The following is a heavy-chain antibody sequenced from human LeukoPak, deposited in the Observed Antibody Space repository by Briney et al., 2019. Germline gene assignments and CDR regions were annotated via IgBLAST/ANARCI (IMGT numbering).Heavy chain of an antibody. J-gene: IGHJ2*01. V-gene: IGHV4-39*01. CDR2: IYYSGST. D-gene: IGHD6-13*01. CDR1: GGSISSSSYY. Sequence: SETLSLTCTVSGGSISSSSYYWGWIRQPPGKGLEWIGSIYYSGSTYYNPSLKSRVTISVDTSKNQFSLKLSSVTAADTAVYYCARLRSSSWSLGWYFDLWGRGTLVTVSS. CDR3: ARLRSSSWSLGWYFDL.